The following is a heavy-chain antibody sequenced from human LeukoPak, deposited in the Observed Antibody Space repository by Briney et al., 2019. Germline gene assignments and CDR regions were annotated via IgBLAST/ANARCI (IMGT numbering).Heavy chain of an antibody. Sequence: SQTLSLTCPVSGGSISSGSYYWSWIRQPAGKGLEWIGRIYTSGSTNYNPSLKSRVTISVDTSKNQFSLKLSSVTAADTAVCYCARDRGSYYYYMDVWGKGTTVTVSS. J-gene: IGHJ6*03. D-gene: IGHD3-10*01. CDR2: IYTSGST. CDR1: GGSISSGSYY. V-gene: IGHV4-61*02. CDR3: ARDRGSYYYYMDV.